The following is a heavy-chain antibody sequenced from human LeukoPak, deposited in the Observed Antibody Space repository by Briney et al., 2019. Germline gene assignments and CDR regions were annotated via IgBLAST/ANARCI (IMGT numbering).Heavy chain of an antibody. CDR1: GFIFSSYA. V-gene: IGHV3-23*01. CDR2: LSDSGANT. J-gene: IGHJ3*02. Sequence: GGSLRLSCVASGFIFSSYAMNWVRQAPGKGLEWVSSLSDSGANTYYADSVKGRFTISRDDSKNTLHLQMNSLRAEDTALYYCAGRRDGFDIWGQGTMVTVSS. CDR3: AGRRDGFDI.